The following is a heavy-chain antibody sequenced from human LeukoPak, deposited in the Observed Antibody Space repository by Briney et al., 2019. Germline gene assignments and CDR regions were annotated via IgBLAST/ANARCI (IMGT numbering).Heavy chain of an antibody. CDR1: GGTFSSYA. Sequence: ASVKVSCKASGGTFSSYAISWVRQAPGQGLEWMGRINPNSGGTNYAQKFQGRVTMTRDTSISTAYMELSRLRSDDTAVYYCARDRDTAMVIFDYWGQGTLVTVSS. J-gene: IGHJ4*02. D-gene: IGHD5-18*01. CDR3: ARDRDTAMVIFDY. V-gene: IGHV1-2*06. CDR2: INPNSGGT.